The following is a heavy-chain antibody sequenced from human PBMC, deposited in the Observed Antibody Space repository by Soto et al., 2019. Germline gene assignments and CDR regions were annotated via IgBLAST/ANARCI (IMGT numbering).Heavy chain of an antibody. CDR2: IYPGDSDT. CDR3: ARRITYYDILTGYYNDWFDP. Sequence: GESLKISCKGSGYSFTSYWIGWVRQMPGKGLEWMGIIYPGDSDTRYSPSFQGQVTISADKSISTAYLQWSSLKASDTAMYYCARRITYYDILTGYYNDWFDPWGQGTLVTVSS. CDR1: GYSFTSYW. J-gene: IGHJ5*02. D-gene: IGHD3-9*01. V-gene: IGHV5-51*01.